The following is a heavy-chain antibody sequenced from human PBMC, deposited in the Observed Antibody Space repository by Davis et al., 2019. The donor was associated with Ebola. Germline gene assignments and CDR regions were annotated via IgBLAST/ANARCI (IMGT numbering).Heavy chain of an antibody. CDR2: VYPSDSDT. Sequence: GESLKISCEASGYSFTSYWIGWVRQMPGKGLEWMGIVYPSDSDTRYSPSFQGQVTNSVDKSISTTYLQWSSLKASDTAMYYCARQSSSWFNYFDYWGQGTLVTVSS. CDR1: GYSFTSYW. J-gene: IGHJ4*02. CDR3: ARQSSSWFNYFDY. D-gene: IGHD6-13*01. V-gene: IGHV5-51*01.